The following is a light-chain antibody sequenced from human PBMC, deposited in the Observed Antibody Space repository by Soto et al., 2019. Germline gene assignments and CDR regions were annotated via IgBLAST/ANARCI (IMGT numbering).Light chain of an antibody. CDR2: AAS. V-gene: IGKV1-39*01. Sequence: DIQMTQSPSSLSASVGDRVTITCRASQSISSSLNWYQQKPGKAPKLLIYAASSLQSGVPSRFSGSGSGTDFTLTISSLQPEDFATYYCQQSYSTSGTFGQGTRLEIK. CDR1: QSISSS. CDR3: QQSYSTSGT. J-gene: IGKJ5*01.